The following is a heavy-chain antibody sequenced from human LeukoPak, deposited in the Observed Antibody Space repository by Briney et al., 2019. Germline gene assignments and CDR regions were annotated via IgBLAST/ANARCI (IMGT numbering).Heavy chain of an antibody. V-gene: IGHV3-7*03. CDR1: GFAFNTYS. CDR2: INHNGNVN. Sequence: GGSLRLSCAASGFAFNTYSMNWARQAPGKGLEWVASINHNGNVNYYVDSVKGRFTISRDNAKNSLYLQMSNLRAEDTAVYFCARGGGLDVWGQGATVTVSS. D-gene: IGHD3-16*01. CDR3: ARGGGLDV. J-gene: IGHJ6*02.